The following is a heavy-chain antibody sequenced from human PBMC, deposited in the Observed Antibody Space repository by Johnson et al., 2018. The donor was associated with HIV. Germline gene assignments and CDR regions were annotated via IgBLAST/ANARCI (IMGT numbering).Heavy chain of an antibody. CDR2: ISGSSGST. V-gene: IGHV3-23*04. Sequence: VQLVESGGGLVQPGGSLRLSCAASGFTFSSYAMSWVRQAPGTGLEWVSAISGSSGSTYYADSVTGRFTISRDNSKNTLHLQMNSLRAEDTAVYYCAKVRFGGNSLGAFDIWGQGTMVTVSS. CDR1: GFTFSSYA. D-gene: IGHD4-23*01. J-gene: IGHJ3*02. CDR3: AKVRFGGNSLGAFDI.